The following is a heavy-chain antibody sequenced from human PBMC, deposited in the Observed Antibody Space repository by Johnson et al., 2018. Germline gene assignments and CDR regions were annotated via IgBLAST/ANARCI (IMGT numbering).Heavy chain of an antibody. CDR1: GFSFSTYS. Sequence: VQLVQSGGGLVTPGGSLRLSCAASGFSFSTYSMNWVRQAPGKGLEWVSSISSSSNYIYYADSVKGRFTIPRDNAKNSLYLQMNSLRIEETAVYYCATCGSPFSGSYLATSFSYALDVWGQGTTVTVSS. V-gene: IGHV3-21*01. CDR2: ISSSSNYI. CDR3: ATCGSPFSGSYLATSFSYALDV. D-gene: IGHD3-10*01. J-gene: IGHJ6*02.